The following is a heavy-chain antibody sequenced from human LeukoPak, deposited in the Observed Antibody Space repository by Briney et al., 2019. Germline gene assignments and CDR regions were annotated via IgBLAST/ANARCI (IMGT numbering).Heavy chain of an antibody. D-gene: IGHD3-22*01. CDR3: ARQGYYYDSSGYYYRDAFDI. J-gene: IGHJ3*02. CDR2: ISAYNGNT. CDR1: GYTFTSYG. V-gene: IGHV1-18*01. Sequence: ASVKVSCKASGYTFTSYGISWVRQAPGQGLEWMGWISAYNGNTNYALKLQGRVTMTTDTSTSTAYMELRSLRSDDTAVYYCARQGYYYDSSGYYYRDAFDIWGQGTMVTVSS.